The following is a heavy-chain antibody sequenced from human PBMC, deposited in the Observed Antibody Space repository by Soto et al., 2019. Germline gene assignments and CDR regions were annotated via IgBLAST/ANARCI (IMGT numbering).Heavy chain of an antibody. CDR3: ARATYSGYFDY. V-gene: IGHV1-46*01. D-gene: IGHD1-26*01. Sequence: ASVKVSCKASGYTFASYYMHWVRQAPGQGLEWMGIINPSGGSTSYAQKFQGRVTMTRDTSTSTVYMELSSLRSEDTAVYYCARATYSGYFDYWGQGTLVTVSS. CDR2: INPSGGST. J-gene: IGHJ4*02. CDR1: GYTFASYY.